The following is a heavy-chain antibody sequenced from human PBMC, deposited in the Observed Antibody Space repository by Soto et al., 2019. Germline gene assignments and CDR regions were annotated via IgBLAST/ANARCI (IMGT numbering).Heavy chain of an antibody. CDR3: ARDDHTYGVY. J-gene: IGHJ4*02. CDR1: GFSFRDYF. V-gene: IGHV3-11*01. D-gene: IGHD2-21*01. CDR2: IGPYGNSI. Sequence: GESLKISCAASGFSFRDYFMSWLRQAPGKGLEWVSYIGPYGNSIYYADSVKGRFTISRDDATKSLHLHMNSLRTDDTAVYYCARDDHTYGVYWGQGTPVTVAS.